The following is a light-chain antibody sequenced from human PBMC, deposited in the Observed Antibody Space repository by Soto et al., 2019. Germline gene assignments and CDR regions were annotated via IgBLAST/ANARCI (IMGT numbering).Light chain of an antibody. Sequence: EVVLTQSPATLPLSPGDSATLSCRASQSVRSSLAWYQQKPGQAPRLLIYDASNRATGIPGRFSGSGSGTDFTLTISSLEPEDFAVYYCQQRSNWPPLTFGQGTRLEIK. V-gene: IGKV3-11*01. CDR3: QQRSNWPPLT. CDR2: DAS. CDR1: QSVRSS. J-gene: IGKJ5*01.